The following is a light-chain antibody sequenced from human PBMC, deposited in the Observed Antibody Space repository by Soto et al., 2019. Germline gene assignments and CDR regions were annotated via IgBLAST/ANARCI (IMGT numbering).Light chain of an antibody. Sequence: AIQLTQSPSSLSASVGDRVTITCRASQGISSALAWYQQKPGKAPNLLIYDASSLESGVPSRFSGSGSGTDFTLTISSLQPEDFASYYCQQFNNYPIFGGGTKVEIK. CDR2: DAS. V-gene: IGKV1D-13*01. CDR1: QGISSA. CDR3: QQFNNYPI. J-gene: IGKJ4*01.